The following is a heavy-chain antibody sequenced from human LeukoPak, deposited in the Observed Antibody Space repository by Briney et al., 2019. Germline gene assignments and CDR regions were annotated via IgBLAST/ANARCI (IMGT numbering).Heavy chain of an antibody. V-gene: IGHV1-46*01. J-gene: IGHJ4*02. CDR2: INPSGGST. CDR3: AKVLGIAARPLDY. Sequence: GASVKVSCKASGYTFTSYYMHWVRQAPGQGLEWMGIINPSGGSTSYAQKFQGRVTMTRDTSTSTVYMELSSLRSEGTAVYYCAKVLGIAARPLDYWGQGTLVTVSS. D-gene: IGHD6-6*01. CDR1: GYTFTSYY.